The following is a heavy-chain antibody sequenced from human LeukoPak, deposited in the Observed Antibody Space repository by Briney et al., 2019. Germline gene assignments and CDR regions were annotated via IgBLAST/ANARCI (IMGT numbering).Heavy chain of an antibody. CDR2: IDIDGSST. D-gene: IGHD3-3*01. J-gene: IGHJ3*02. CDR3: ARGFTIFGVVNDGFDI. Sequence: GGSLRLSCAASGFTFSSYWVNWVRQAPGKGLVWVSRIDIDGSSTTYADSVKGRFTISRDNAKNTVYLQMNSLRAEDTAVYYCARGFTIFGVVNDGFDIWGQGTKVTVSS. V-gene: IGHV3-74*01. CDR1: GFTFSSYW.